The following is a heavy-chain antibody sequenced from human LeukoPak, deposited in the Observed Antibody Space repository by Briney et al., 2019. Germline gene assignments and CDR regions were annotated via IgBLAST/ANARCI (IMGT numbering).Heavy chain of an antibody. V-gene: IGHV3-23*01. CDR3: ANLLNYYDSSGLGD. CDR1: GFTFSSYA. D-gene: IGHD3-22*01. Sequence: PGGSLRLSCAASGFTFSSYAMSWVRQAPGKGLEWVSAISGSGGSTYYADSVKGRFTISRDNSKNTLYLQMNSLRAEDTAVYYCANLLNYYDSSGLGDWGQGTLVTVSS. CDR2: ISGSGGST. J-gene: IGHJ4*02.